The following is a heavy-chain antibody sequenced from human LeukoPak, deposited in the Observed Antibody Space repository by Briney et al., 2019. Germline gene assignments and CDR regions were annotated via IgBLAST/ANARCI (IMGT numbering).Heavy chain of an antibody. CDR1: GFTFSNYW. J-gene: IGHJ4*02. Sequence: AGGSLRLSCAASGFTFSNYWMSWVRQAPGKGLEWVASIKQDGSEKFYVDSVKGRFTISRDNAKNSLYLQMNSLKAEDTAMYYCARKIVVVPAAIRLHYFDYWGQGTLVTVSS. CDR2: IKQDGSEK. D-gene: IGHD2-2*02. V-gene: IGHV3-7*01. CDR3: ARKIVVVPAAIRLHYFDY.